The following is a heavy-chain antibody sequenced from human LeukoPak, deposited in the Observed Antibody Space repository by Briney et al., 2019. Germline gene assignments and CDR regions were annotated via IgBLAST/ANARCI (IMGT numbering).Heavy chain of an antibody. V-gene: IGHV3-74*01. J-gene: IGHJ4*02. CDR3: ARNSNGMSN. Sequence: GGSLRLSCVASGFTFTNYGMMWVRHAPGKGLVWVSYINSDGRSTTYADSVKGRFTISRDKAKNTLYLQMSSLRAEDTAMYYCARNSNGMSNWGQGTLVIVSS. CDR1: GFTFTNYG. D-gene: IGHD2-8*01. CDR2: INSDGRST.